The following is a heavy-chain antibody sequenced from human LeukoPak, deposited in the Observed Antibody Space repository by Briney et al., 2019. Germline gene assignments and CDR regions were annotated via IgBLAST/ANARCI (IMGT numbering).Heavy chain of an antibody. CDR2: INPNSGGT. Sequence: ASVKVSCKASGYTFTGYYMHWVRQAPGQGLEWMGWINPNSGGTNYAQKFQGRVTMTRDTSISTAYMELSRLRSDDTAVYYCARVNTLEWFGELFVDYWGQGPLVTVSS. CDR3: ARVNTLEWFGELFVDY. V-gene: IGHV1-2*02. CDR1: GYTFTGYY. D-gene: IGHD3-10*01. J-gene: IGHJ4*02.